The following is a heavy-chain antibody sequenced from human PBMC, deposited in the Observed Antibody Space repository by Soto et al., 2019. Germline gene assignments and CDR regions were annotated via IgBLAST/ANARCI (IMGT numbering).Heavy chain of an antibody. D-gene: IGHD3-22*01. CDR1: GFTFGDYA. CDR3: ASSSEDYDSSGYHVLYFDY. Sequence: GGSLRLSCTASGFTFGDYAMNWFRQAPGKGLEWLSYISRSSSTTYYADSVKGRFTISRDDAKNSLYLQMNSLRDEDTALYYCASSSEDYDSSGYHVLYFDYWGQGNMVTVSS. V-gene: IGHV3-48*02. CDR2: ISRSSSTT. J-gene: IGHJ4*02.